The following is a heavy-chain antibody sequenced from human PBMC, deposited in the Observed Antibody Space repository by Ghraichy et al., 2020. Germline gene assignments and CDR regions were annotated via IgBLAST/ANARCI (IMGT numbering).Heavy chain of an antibody. CDR2: IVVGSGNT. CDR3: AADLDRLYYYYYMDV. CDR1: GFTFTSSA. J-gene: IGHJ6*03. Sequence: SVKVSCKASGFTFTSSAVQWVRQARGQRLEWIGWIVVGSGNTNYAQKFQERVTITRDMSTSTAYMELSSLRSEDTAVYYCAADLDRLYYYYYMDVWGKGTTVTVSS. V-gene: IGHV1-58*01.